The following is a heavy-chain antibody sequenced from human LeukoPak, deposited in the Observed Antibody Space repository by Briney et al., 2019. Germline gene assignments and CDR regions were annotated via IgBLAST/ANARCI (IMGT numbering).Heavy chain of an antibody. J-gene: IGHJ4*02. D-gene: IGHD3-22*01. CDR2: IIPIFGIA. CDR3: ATGQTPRYYYDSSGN. V-gene: IGHV1-69*04. Sequence: ASVKVSCKASGGTFSNYAISWVRQAPGQGLEWMGRIIPIFGIANYAQKFQGRVTITADKSTSTAYMELSSLRSEDTAVYYCATGQTPRYYYDSSGNWGQGTLVTVSS. CDR1: GGTFSNYA.